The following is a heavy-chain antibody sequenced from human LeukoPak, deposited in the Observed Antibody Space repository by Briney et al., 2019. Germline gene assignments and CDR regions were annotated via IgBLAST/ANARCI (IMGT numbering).Heavy chain of an antibody. CDR3: ARDPNGDYIGAFDF. Sequence: GGSLRLSCAASGFTFGSYAMNWVRQAPGKGLEWVSAIRAGGDTTVYADAVRGRFTISRDNSNNALYLQMNELRADDTAVYYCARDPNGDYIGAFDFWGQGTMVTVSS. CDR2: IRAGGDTT. D-gene: IGHD4-17*01. V-gene: IGHV3-23*01. J-gene: IGHJ3*01. CDR1: GFTFGSYA.